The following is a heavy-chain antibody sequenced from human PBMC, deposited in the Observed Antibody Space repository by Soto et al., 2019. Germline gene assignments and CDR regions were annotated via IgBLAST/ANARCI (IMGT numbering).Heavy chain of an antibody. V-gene: IGHV3-53*01. D-gene: IGHD3-22*01. CDR1: GFTVSSNY. Sequence: HPGGSLRLSCAASGFTVSSNYMSWVRQAPGKGLEWVSVIYSGGSTYYADSVKGRFTISRDNSKNTLYLQMNSLRAEDTAVYYCARARYYDSNGSTAQNYFDYWGQGTLVTVSS. CDR2: IYSGGST. CDR3: ARARYYDSNGSTAQNYFDY. J-gene: IGHJ4*02.